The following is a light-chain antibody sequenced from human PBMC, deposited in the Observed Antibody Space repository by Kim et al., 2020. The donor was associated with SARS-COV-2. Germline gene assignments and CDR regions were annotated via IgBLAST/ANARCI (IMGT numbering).Light chain of an antibody. CDR3: QQYSSYPWT. Sequence: DIQVTQSPSTLSASVGDRVTITCRASQTIGFWLAWYQQTKGRAPRLLIYKASNLESGVPSRFSGSGSGTEFSLTISSLQPDDFATYYCQQYSSYPWTFGQGTKVDIK. CDR1: QTIGFW. V-gene: IGKV1-5*03. J-gene: IGKJ1*01. CDR2: KAS.